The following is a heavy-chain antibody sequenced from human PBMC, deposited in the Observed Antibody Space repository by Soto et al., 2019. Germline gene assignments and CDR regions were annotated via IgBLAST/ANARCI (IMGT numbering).Heavy chain of an antibody. CDR1: GFIFTNYA. CDR3: AKAMRGSGSYYIYGMDV. J-gene: IGHJ6*02. Sequence: EVQLLESGGGLVQPGGSLRLSCAASGFIFTNYAMSWVRQAPGKGLEWVSTISASGGSTYHVDSVKGRFTISRDNSKNTLSMQMNSLRAEDTVAYYCAKAMRGSGSYYIYGMDVWGQGTTVTVS. V-gene: IGHV3-23*01. CDR2: ISASGGST. D-gene: IGHD3-10*01.